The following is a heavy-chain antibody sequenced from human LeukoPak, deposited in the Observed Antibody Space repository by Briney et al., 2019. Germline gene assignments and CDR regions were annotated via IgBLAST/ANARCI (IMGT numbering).Heavy chain of an antibody. D-gene: IGHD6-13*01. CDR1: GGSISSYY. V-gene: IGHV4-59*01. CDR2: ISYSGNT. CDR3: ARQLEAAGGYDY. J-gene: IGHJ4*02. Sequence: SETLSLTCTVSGGSISSYYWSWIRQPPGKGLEWIGYISYSGNTKYSPSLKSRVTISLDTSKDQVSLKLSSVTAADTAVYYCARQLEAAGGYDYWGQGTLVTVSS.